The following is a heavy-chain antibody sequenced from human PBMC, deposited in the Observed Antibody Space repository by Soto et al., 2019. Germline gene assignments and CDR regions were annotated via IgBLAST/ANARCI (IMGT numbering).Heavy chain of an antibody. CDR1: GFTFSSYS. J-gene: IGHJ6*02. CDR2: ISSSSSTI. D-gene: IGHD6-19*01. Sequence: EVQLVESGGGLVQPGGSLRLSCAASGFTFSSYSMNWVRQAPGKGLEWVSYISSSSSTIYYADSVKGRFTISRDNAKNSLYLQMNSLRDEDTDVYYCARDLHIAVAGTVYYYYYYGMDVWGQGTTVTVSS. CDR3: ARDLHIAVAGTVYYYYYYGMDV. V-gene: IGHV3-48*02.